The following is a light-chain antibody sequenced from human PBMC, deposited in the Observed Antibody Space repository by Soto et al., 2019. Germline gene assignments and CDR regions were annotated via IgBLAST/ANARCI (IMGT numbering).Light chain of an antibody. J-gene: IGKJ1*01. CDR1: QYISNW. V-gene: IGKV1-5*03. CDR3: QQYNSQRT. Sequence: DIQMTQSPSTLSASVGDRVTITCRASQYISNWVAWYQQKPGKAPKLLIYKASSLESGVPSRFSGSGSGTEFTLTISSLQPDDFATYYCQQYNSQRTFGQGTKVEIK. CDR2: KAS.